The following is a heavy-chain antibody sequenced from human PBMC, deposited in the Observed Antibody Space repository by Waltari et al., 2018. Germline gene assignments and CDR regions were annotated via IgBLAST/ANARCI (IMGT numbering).Heavy chain of an antibody. CDR3: AGARGIVGATTY. Sequence: QVQLQESGPGLVKPSQTLSLTCTVLGGSISSGRHTGRWIRQPAGKGLEWIGRIYTSGSTNYNPSLKSRVTISVDTSKNQFSLKLSSVTAADTAVYYCAGARGIVGATTYWGQGTLVTVSS. V-gene: IGHV4-61*02. CDR1: GGSISSGRHT. J-gene: IGHJ4*02. D-gene: IGHD1-26*01. CDR2: IYTSGST.